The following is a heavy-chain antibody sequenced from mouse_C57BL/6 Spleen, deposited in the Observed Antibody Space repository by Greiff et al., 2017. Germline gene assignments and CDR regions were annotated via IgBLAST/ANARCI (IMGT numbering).Heavy chain of an antibody. V-gene: IGHV1-55*01. Sequence: LQQPGAELVKPGASVKMSCKASGYTFTSYWITWVKQRPGQGLEWIGDIYPGSGSTNYNEKFKSKATLTVDTSSSTAYMQLSSLTSEDSAVYYCARTEDYDPLYYAMGYWGQGTSVTVSS. CDR2: IYPGSGST. J-gene: IGHJ4*01. CDR1: GYTFTSYW. D-gene: IGHD2-4*01. CDR3: ARTEDYDPLYYAMGY.